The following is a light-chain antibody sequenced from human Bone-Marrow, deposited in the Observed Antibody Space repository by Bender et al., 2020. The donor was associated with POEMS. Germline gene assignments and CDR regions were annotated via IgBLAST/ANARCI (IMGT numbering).Light chain of an antibody. Sequence: QSVLTQPPSASATPGQRVTISCSRSASDRGTTPINWYQHLPGTAPKLIIYNSDQRPSGVRDRCSGSMSGTSASLAIGELHSEDEDDNYCDAWDGILNGWVFGGGTKLTVL. CDR3: DAWDGILNGWV. V-gene: IGLV1-44*01. J-gene: IGLJ2*01. CDR2: NSD. CDR1: ASDRGTTP.